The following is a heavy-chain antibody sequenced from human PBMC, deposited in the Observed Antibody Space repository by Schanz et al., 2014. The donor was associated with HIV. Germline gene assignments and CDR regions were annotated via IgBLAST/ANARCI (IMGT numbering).Heavy chain of an antibody. D-gene: IGHD3-9*01. CDR2: LNPKSGNT. V-gene: IGHV1-2*02. J-gene: IGHJ4*02. CDR1: GYTFSGYY. CDR3: ARGDILTGLYPYYFDS. Sequence: QVQLVQSGAEVKKPGASVKVSCKASGYTFSGYYIHWVRQAAGQGLEWMAWLNPKSGNTGYAQKFQGRVTMTRDTSTSTVYMQLSSLTSDDTAVYYCARGDILTGLYPYYFDSWGQGTLVTVSS.